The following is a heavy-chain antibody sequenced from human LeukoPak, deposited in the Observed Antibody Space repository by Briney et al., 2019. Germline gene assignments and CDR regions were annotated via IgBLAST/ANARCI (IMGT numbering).Heavy chain of an antibody. V-gene: IGHV4-4*02. CDR3: ARDLSNRGRDYYYYMDV. J-gene: IGHJ6*03. CDR1: GGSISSSNW. Sequence: PSETLSLTCAVSGGSISSSNWWSWVRQPPGKGLEWIGEIYHSGSTNYNPSLKSRVTISVDKSKNQFSLKLSSVTAADTAVYYCARDLSNRGRDYYYYMDVWGKGTTVTVSS. D-gene: IGHD7-27*01. CDR2: IYHSGST.